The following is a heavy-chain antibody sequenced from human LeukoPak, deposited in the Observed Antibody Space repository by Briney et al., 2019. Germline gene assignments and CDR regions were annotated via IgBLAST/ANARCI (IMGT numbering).Heavy chain of an antibody. J-gene: IGHJ4*02. CDR1: GYTFTGYY. D-gene: IGHD4-23*01. CDR3: AGIALTTVEHYQFDY. Sequence: ASVKVSCKASGYTFTGYYIHWVRQAPGQGLEWMGWINPDGGGTNYAQKFQGRVTMTRDTTISTAYMELSRLTTDDTAVYYCAGIALTTVEHYQFDYWGQGTVVTVSS. CDR2: INPDGGGT. V-gene: IGHV1-2*02.